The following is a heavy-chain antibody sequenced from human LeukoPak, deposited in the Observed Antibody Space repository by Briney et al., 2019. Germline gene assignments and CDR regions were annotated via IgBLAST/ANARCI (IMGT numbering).Heavy chain of an antibody. CDR2: INHSGST. D-gene: IGHD5-18*01. Sequence: SETLSLTCAVYGGSFSGYYWSWIRQPPGKELEWIGEINHSGSTNYNPSLKSRVTISVDTSKNQFSLKLSSVTAADTAVYYCARGIGGYSYGPADWFDPWGQGTLVTVSS. J-gene: IGHJ5*02. CDR1: GGSFSGYY. CDR3: ARGIGGYSYGPADWFDP. V-gene: IGHV4-34*01.